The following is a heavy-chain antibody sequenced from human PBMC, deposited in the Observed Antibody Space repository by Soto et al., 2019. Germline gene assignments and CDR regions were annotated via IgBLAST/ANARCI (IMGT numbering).Heavy chain of an antibody. Sequence: SETLSLTCTVSGGSISRGDYYWSWIRQPPGKGLEWIGYIYYSGSTYYNPSLKSRLTISLDSAENQFSVRLTSVTAAGTAMYYSAGARKYYDCELALGGEGTLVTVP. CDR2: IYYSGST. J-gene: IGHJ4*02. CDR3: AGARKYYDCELAL. V-gene: IGHV4-30-4*01. D-gene: IGHD3-16*01. CDR1: GGSISRGDYY.